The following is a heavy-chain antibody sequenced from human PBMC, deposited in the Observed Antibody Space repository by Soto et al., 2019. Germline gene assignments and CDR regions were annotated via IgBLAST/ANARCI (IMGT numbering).Heavy chain of an antibody. Sequence: QVQLVESGGGVVQPGRSLRLSCAASEFTFNRHAMNWVRQAPGKGLEWVAVISHDGRIKYYADYVKGRFTISRDNSMNTLDLQMNSLRAEDTAIYFCARVSVHVYATLHGPFDYWGQGTLVTVSS. CDR2: ISHDGRIK. D-gene: IGHD2-8*01. CDR3: ARVSVHVYATLHGPFDY. V-gene: IGHV3-30*04. CDR1: EFTFNRHA. J-gene: IGHJ4*02.